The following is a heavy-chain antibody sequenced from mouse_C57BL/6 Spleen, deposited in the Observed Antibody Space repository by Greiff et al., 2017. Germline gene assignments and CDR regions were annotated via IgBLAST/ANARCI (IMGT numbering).Heavy chain of an antibody. D-gene: IGHD1-1*01. Sequence: QVQLQQPGAELVMPGASVKLSCKASGYTFTSYWMHWVKQRPGQGLEWIGEIDPSDSYTNYNQKFKGKSTLTVDKSSSTAYMQLSSLTSEDSAVYYCARRGYYYGSSDYYAMDYWGQGTSVTVSS. CDR3: ARRGYYYGSSDYYAMDY. V-gene: IGHV1-69*01. J-gene: IGHJ4*01. CDR1: GYTFTSYW. CDR2: IDPSDSYT.